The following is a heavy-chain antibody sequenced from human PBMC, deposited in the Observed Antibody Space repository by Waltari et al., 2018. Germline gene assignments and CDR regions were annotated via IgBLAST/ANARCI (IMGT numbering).Heavy chain of an antibody. V-gene: IGHV3-7*01. CDR1: GFTFSSYW. J-gene: IGHJ3*02. CDR2: INQDGSEK. D-gene: IGHD2-21*01. CDR3: ARRAIVVVWRDAFDI. Sequence: LRLSCGASGFTFSSYWMSWVRQAPGKGLEWVASINQDGSEKYYVDSVKGRFTISRDNAKNSLYLQMSSLRAEDAAVYYCARRAIVVVWRDAFDIWGQGTMVIVSS.